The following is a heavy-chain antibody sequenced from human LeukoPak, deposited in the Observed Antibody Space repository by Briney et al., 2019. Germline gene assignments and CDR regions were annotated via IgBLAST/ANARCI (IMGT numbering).Heavy chain of an antibody. D-gene: IGHD2-2*01. CDR2: ISAYNGNT. CDR1: GYTFTSYG. CDR3: ARVGVEDIVVVPAAAPGVYYFDY. J-gene: IGHJ4*02. Sequence: ASVKVSCKASGYTFTSYGISWVRQAPGQGLEWMGWISAYNGNTNYAQKLQGRVTMTTDTSTSTAYMGLRSLRSDDTAVYYCARVGVEDIVVVPAAAPGVYYFDYWGQGTLVTVSS. V-gene: IGHV1-18*01.